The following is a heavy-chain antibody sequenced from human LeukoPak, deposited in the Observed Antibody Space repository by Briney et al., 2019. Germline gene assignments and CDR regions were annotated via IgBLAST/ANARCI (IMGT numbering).Heavy chain of an antibody. CDR3: ARPSNIDSSGYYYYDY. D-gene: IGHD3-22*01. CDR1: GYTFTSYG. Sequence: ASVKVSCKASGYTFTSYGISWVRQAPGQGLEWMGWISAYNGNTNYAQKLQGRVTMTTDKSTSTAYMELSSLRSEDTAVYYCARPSNIDSSGYYYYDYWGQGTLVTVSS. V-gene: IGHV1-18*01. CDR2: ISAYNGNT. J-gene: IGHJ4*02.